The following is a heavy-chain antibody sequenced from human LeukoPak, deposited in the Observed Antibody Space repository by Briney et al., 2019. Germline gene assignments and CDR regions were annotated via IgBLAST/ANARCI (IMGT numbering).Heavy chain of an antibody. D-gene: IGHD2-2*01. CDR2: IYYSGST. V-gene: IGHV4-39*01. CDR3: ARPSLGYCSSTSCYPYFDY. CDR1: GGSISSSSYY. Sequence: SETLSLTCTVSGGSISSSSYYWGWTRQPPGKGLEWIGSIYYSGSTYYNPSLKSRVTISVDTSKNQFSLKLSSVTAADTAVYYCARPSLGYCSSTSCYPYFDYWGQGTLVTVSS. J-gene: IGHJ4*02.